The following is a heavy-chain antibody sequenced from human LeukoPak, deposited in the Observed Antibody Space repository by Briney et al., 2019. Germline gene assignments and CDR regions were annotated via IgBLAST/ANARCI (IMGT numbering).Heavy chain of an antibody. J-gene: IGHJ4*02. D-gene: IGHD1-26*01. V-gene: IGHV1-69*13. CDR1: GGTFSSYA. Sequence: SVKVSCKASGGTFSSYAISWVRQAPGQGLEWMGGIIPIFGTANYAQKFQGRVTITADESTSTAYMELSSLRSEVTAVYYCAVGGRLRHFDYWGQGTLVTVSS. CDR3: AVGGRLRHFDY. CDR2: IIPIFGTA.